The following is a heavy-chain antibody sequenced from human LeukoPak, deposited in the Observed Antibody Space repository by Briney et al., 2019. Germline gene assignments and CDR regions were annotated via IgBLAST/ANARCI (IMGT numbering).Heavy chain of an antibody. D-gene: IGHD3-10*01. CDR2: IGSKTDGGTT. J-gene: IGHJ4*02. V-gene: IGHV3-15*04. Sequence: CIRQPPGKGLEWVGRIGSKTDGGTTDYAAPVKSRFTISRDDSTNTLNLQINGLKAVDTAVYYCTTYGSGRKFDYWGQGILVTVSS. CDR3: TTYGSGRKFDY.